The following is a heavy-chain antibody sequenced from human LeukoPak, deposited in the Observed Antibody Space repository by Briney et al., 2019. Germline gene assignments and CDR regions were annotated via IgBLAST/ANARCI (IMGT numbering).Heavy chain of an antibody. CDR3: ANGYPPMTAVTLPFDY. CDR1: GFTFSSYG. J-gene: IGHJ4*02. CDR2: ISYDGTTK. V-gene: IGHV3-30*18. Sequence: GGSLRLSCAASGFTFSSYGIHWVCRAPGKGLEWVGVISYDGTTKYYADSVKGRFTISRDNSKNTLFLQMNSLRAEDTAVYYCANGYPPMTAVTLPFDYWGQGTLVTVSS. D-gene: IGHD4-17*01.